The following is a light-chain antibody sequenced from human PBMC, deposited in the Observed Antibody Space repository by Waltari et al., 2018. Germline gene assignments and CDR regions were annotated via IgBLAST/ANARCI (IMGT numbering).Light chain of an antibody. V-gene: IGLV2-23*02. J-gene: IGLJ3*02. CDR2: EFS. Sequence: QSALTQPASVSGSPGQSITIFCTGTISDVGNYNLVSWYQHHPGKAPNLILYEFSERPSGVSNRFSGSRSVNTASLTISVLQAEDEADYYCCSYARDTSLVFGGGTRLTVL. CDR1: ISDVGNYNL. CDR3: CSYARDTSLV.